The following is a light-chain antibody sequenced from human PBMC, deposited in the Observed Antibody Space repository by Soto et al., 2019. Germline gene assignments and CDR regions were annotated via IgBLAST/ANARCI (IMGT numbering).Light chain of an antibody. CDR2: RNN. Sequence: QSVLTQPPSASGTPRQRVTISCSGSSSNIGSNTVNWYQQLPGTAPKLLIYRNNQRPSGVPDRFSGSKSGTSASLAISGLQSEDEGDYYCAAWDDSLNGWVFGGGTKLTVL. J-gene: IGLJ3*02. CDR3: AAWDDSLNGWV. CDR1: SSNIGSNT. V-gene: IGLV1-44*01.